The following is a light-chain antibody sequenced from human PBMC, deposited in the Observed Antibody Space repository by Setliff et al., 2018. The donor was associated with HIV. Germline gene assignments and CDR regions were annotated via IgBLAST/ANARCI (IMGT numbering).Light chain of an antibody. CDR3: CSYAGSTTFYV. CDR2: EGS. V-gene: IGLV2-23*01. Sequence: QSVLTQSASVSGSPGQPITISCTGTSSDVGSFNLVSWYQQHPGKAPKLMIYEGSKRPSGVSNRFSGSKSGNTASLTISGLQAEDEADYYCCSYAGSTTFYVFGTGTKVTVL. CDR1: SSDVGSFNL. J-gene: IGLJ1*01.